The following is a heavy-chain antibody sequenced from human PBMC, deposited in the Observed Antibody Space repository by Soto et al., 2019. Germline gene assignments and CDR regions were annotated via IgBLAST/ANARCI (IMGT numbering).Heavy chain of an antibody. CDR1: GFTFSSYW. Sequence: EVQLVESGGGLVQPGGSLRLSCAASGFTFSSYWMHWVRQAPGKGLVWVSRINSDGSSTSYADSVKGRFTISRDNAKNTVYMQMNSLRAEDTAVYYCASPYMYISGLYFYGMDVWGQGTTVTVSS. V-gene: IGHV3-74*01. D-gene: IGHD6-19*01. CDR2: INSDGSST. CDR3: ASPYMYISGLYFYGMDV. J-gene: IGHJ6*02.